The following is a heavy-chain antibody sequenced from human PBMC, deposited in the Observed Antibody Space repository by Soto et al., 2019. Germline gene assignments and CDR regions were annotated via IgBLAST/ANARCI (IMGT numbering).Heavy chain of an antibody. V-gene: IGHV1-18*01. CDR1: GYTFSTSG. CDR2: IRPDNGNT. J-gene: IGHJ1*01. CDR3: ARDTESKRYND. D-gene: IGHD1-20*01. Sequence: QVQVLQSGPEVKRPGASVKVSCKTSGYTFSTSGISWVRQAPGQGLEWVGWIRPDNGNTKSAQRLQGRVTLTTATPARTASMELRSQTSDDTAVYYCARDTESKRYNDWGQGTLVTVSS.